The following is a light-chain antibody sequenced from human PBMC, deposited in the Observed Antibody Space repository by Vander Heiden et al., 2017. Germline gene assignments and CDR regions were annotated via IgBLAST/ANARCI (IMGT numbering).Light chain of an antibody. V-gene: IGLV1-51*01. CDR1: SSNIGNNY. J-gene: IGLJ3*02. Sequence: QSVLTQPPSVSAAQGQKVTISCSGSSSNIGNNYVAWYQQIQGTTPKLLISDNNKRPSGIPDRFSGSKSGTSATLGTTGLQTGDEADYYCSTGDTSLSAVVFGGGTKVNVL. CDR2: DNN. CDR3: STGDTSLSAVV.